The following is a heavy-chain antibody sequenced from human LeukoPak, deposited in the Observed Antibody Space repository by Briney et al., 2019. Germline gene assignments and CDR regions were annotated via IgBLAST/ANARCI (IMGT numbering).Heavy chain of an antibody. V-gene: IGHV4-61*05. CDR1: GGSISSSSYY. Sequence: PSETLSLTCTVSGGSISSSSYYWSWIRQPPGKGLEWIGYIYYSGSTNYNPSLKSRVTISVDTSKNQFSLKLSSVTAADTAVYYCARHRVAVSRKNWFDPWGQGTLVTVSS. CDR3: ARHRVAVSRKNWFDP. CDR2: IYYSGST. D-gene: IGHD6-19*01. J-gene: IGHJ5*02.